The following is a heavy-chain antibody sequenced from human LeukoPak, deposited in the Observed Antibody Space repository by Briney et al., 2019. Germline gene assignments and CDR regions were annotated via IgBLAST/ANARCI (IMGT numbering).Heavy chain of an antibody. Sequence: SQTLSLTCTVSGGSISGGGYYWSWIRQHPGKGLEWIGYIYYSGSTYYNPSLKSRVTISVDTSKNQFSLKLSSVTAADTAVYYCARVGYSTVHVDYWGQGTLVTVSS. CDR2: IYYSGST. D-gene: IGHD6-13*01. CDR3: ARVGYSTVHVDY. CDR1: GGSISGGGYY. J-gene: IGHJ4*02. V-gene: IGHV4-31*03.